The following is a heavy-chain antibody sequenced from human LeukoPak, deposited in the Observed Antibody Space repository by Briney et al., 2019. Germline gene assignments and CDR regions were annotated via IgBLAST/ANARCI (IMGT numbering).Heavy chain of an antibody. D-gene: IGHD2-15*01. Sequence: PSETLSLTCAVYGGSLSGYYWSWIRQPPGKGLEWIGEINHSGSTNYNPSLKSRVTISVDTSKNQFSLKLSSVTAADTAVYYCARVRLGYCSGGSCYSSWFDPWGQGTLVTVSS. V-gene: IGHV4-34*01. CDR1: GGSLSGYY. CDR2: INHSGST. CDR3: ARVRLGYCSGGSCYSSWFDP. J-gene: IGHJ5*02.